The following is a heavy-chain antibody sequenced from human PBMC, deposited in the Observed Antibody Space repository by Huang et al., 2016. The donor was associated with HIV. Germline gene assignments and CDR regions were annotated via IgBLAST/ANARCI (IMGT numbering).Heavy chain of an antibody. CDR1: GFTFSNYG. J-gene: IGHJ4*02. CDR3: AQDREDSAYQLDY. Sequence: QVQLVESGGGVVQPGRSLRLSCAASGFTFSNYGVHWVRQAPGKGLEWVAAISYGGSAQYYADPVSGRFTIASDDSQNTLYLQMSSMGAEDTAEYCWAQDREDSAYQLDYWGQGTRVTVSS. CDR2: ISYGGSAQ. D-gene: IGHD5-12*01. V-gene: IGHV3-30*18.